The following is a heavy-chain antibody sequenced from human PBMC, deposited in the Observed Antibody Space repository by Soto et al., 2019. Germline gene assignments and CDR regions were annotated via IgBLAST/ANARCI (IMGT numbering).Heavy chain of an antibody. CDR1: GGSISSGGYY. V-gene: IGHV4-31*03. J-gene: IGHJ6*02. CDR2: IYYSGST. Sequence: PSETLSLTCTVSGGSISSGGYYWSWIRQHPGQGLEWIGYIYYSGSTYYNPSLKSRVTISVDTSKNQFSLKLSSVTAADTAVYYCARGGMYYDILTGYPLHYYYGMDVWGQGTTVTVS. CDR3: ARGGMYYDILTGYPLHYYYGMDV. D-gene: IGHD3-9*01.